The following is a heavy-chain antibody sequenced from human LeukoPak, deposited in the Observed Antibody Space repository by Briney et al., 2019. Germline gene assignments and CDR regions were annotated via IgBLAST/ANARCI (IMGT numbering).Heavy chain of an antibody. Sequence: SETLSLTSTVSGGSISSGDYYWSWIRQPPGKGLEWIGYIYYSGSTYYNPSLKSRVTISVDTSKNQFSLKLSSVTAANTAVYYCAREYSSSHSGFDPWGQGTLVTVSS. D-gene: IGHD6-6*01. CDR3: AREYSSSHSGFDP. J-gene: IGHJ5*02. CDR1: GGSISSGDYY. CDR2: IYYSGST. V-gene: IGHV4-30-4*01.